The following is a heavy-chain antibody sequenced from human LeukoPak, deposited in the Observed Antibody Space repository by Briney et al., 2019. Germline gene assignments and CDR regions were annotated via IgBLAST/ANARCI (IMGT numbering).Heavy chain of an antibody. V-gene: IGHV2-5*01. Sequence: SGPTLVKPTQTLTLTCTFSGLSLSTSGVAVGWVRQPPGKALECLAFIYWNDDKRYSPSLRNRLTITKDTSKNQVVLEMTNVDPVDTGTYYCAHTQPAIITRVNRYFDYWGQGTVVTVSS. CDR3: AHTQPAIITRVNRYFDY. CDR1: GLSLSTSGVA. J-gene: IGHJ4*02. D-gene: IGHD3-10*01. CDR2: IYWNDDK.